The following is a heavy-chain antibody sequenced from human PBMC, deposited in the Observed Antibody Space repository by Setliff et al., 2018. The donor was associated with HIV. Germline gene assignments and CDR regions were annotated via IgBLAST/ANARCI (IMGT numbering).Heavy chain of an antibody. V-gene: IGHV4-59*08. Sequence: SETLSLTCTISGGFISNHYWNWIRQPPGKGLEWIGSTHYSGSSYYSPSLKSRVTISLDTSKNQFSLKLSSVTAADTAVYYCASRVYYYDDSATLREEGFVPWGQGTLVTVSS. J-gene: IGHJ5*02. CDR1: GGFISNHY. CDR3: ASRVYYYDDSATLREEGFVP. D-gene: IGHD3-22*01. CDR2: THYSGSS.